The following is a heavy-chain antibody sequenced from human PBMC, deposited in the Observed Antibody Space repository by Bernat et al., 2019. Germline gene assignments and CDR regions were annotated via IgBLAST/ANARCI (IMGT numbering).Heavy chain of an antibody. J-gene: IGHJ4*02. V-gene: IGHV3-21*01. CDR2: ISSSSSYI. CDR1: GFTFSSYS. Sequence: EVQLVESGGGLVKPGGSLRLSCAASGFTFSSYSMNWVRQAPGKGLEWVSSISSSSSYIYYADSVKGRFTISRDNAKNSPYLQMNSLRAEDTAVYYCARDKVGSYYDSSGFVDYWGQGTLVTVSS. D-gene: IGHD3-22*01. CDR3: ARDKVGSYYDSSGFVDY.